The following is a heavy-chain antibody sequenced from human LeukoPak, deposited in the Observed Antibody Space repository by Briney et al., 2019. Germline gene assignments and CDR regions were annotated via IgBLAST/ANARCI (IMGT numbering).Heavy chain of an antibody. CDR2: INHSGST. J-gene: IGHJ6*02. V-gene: IGHV4-34*01. CDR3: ARGWKPPDV. Sequence: SETLSLICAVYGGSFSGYYWSWIRQPPGKGLERIGEINHSGSTNYNPSLKSRVTISVDTSKNQFSLKLSSVTAADTAVYYCARGWKPPDVWGQGTTVTVSS. CDR1: GGSFSGYY. D-gene: IGHD1-1*01.